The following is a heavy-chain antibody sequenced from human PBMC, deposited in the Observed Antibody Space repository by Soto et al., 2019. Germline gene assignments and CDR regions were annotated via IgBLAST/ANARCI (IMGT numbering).Heavy chain of an antibody. CDR1: GFTFSSYA. D-gene: IGHD3-10*01. CDR3: AKDLASLMWGSGSFDY. Sequence: SLRLSCAASGFTFSSYAMSWVRQAPGKGLEWVSAISGSGGSTYYADSVKGRFTISRDNSKNTLYLQMNSLRAEDTAVYYCAKDLASLMWGSGSFDYWGQGTLVTVSS. CDR2: ISGSGGST. V-gene: IGHV3-23*01. J-gene: IGHJ4*02.